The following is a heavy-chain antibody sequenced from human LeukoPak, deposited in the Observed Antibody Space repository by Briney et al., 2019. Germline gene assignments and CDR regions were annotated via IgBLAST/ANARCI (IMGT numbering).Heavy chain of an antibody. CDR1: GGSISSYY. J-gene: IGHJ6*02. D-gene: IGHD3-3*01. Sequence: SETLSLTCTVSGGSISSYYWSWIRQPPGKGLEWIGYIYYSGSTNYNPSLKSRVTISVDTSKNQFSLKLSSVTAADTAVYYCARTQYYDFWNGLNGMDVWGQGTTVTVSS. V-gene: IGHV4-59*01. CDR2: IYYSGST. CDR3: ARTQYYDFWNGLNGMDV.